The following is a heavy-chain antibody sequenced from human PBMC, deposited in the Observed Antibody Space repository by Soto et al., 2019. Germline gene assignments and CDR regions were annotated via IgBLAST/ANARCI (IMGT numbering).Heavy chain of an antibody. Sequence: EVQLVESGGGLIQPGGSLRLSCAASGFTVSSNYMSWVRQAPGKGLEWVSVIYSGGSTYYADSAKGRFTISRDNSKNTLYLQMNSLRAEDTAVYYCARVGGYCSGGSCYSGWFDPWGQGTLVTVSS. CDR2: IYSGGST. D-gene: IGHD2-15*01. J-gene: IGHJ5*02. CDR3: ARVGGYCSGGSCYSGWFDP. V-gene: IGHV3-53*01. CDR1: GFTVSSNY.